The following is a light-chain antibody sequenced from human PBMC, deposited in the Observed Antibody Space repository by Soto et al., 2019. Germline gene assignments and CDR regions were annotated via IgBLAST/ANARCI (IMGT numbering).Light chain of an antibody. CDR2: GSS. J-gene: IGLJ1*01. V-gene: IGLV1-40*01. Sequence: QFVCTQPPSMSGDPGPRFNIPCTGSTSDIWADYDVHWYQQLPGTAPKHLIYGSSDRPSGVPDRFSGSKSGTSAFLAITGLQAEDDADYSCQTYASSLINHVFGTGTKVTVL. CDR1: TSDIWADYD. CDR3: QTYASSLINHV.